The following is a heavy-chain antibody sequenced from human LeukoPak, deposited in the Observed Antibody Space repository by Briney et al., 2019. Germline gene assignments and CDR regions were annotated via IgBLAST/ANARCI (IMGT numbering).Heavy chain of an antibody. CDR1: GCSNSSGGYS. V-gene: IGHV4-30-2*01. D-gene: IGHD1-20*01. Sequence: PSQTLSLTCAVSGCSNSSGGYSWSWLRRPPGRGLECMGYIYHSGNTYYNPSLKSRVTISVDKSKNQFSLKLSSVTAADTAVYYCARYNYGRNDAFDIWGQGTMVTVSS. CDR2: IYHSGNT. J-gene: IGHJ3*02. CDR3: ARYNYGRNDAFDI.